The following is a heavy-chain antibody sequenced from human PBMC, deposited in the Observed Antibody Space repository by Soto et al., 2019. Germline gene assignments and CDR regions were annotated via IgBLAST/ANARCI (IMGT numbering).Heavy chain of an antibody. J-gene: IGHJ4*02. CDR1: GFTFSSYS. CDR2: ISSSSTI. CDR3: ATVAVAGTGAIDY. D-gene: IGHD6-19*01. V-gene: IGHV3-48*02. Sequence: GGSLRLSCAASGFTFSSYSMNWVRQAPGKGLEWVSYISSSSTIYYADSVKGRFTISRDNAKNSLYLQMNSLRDEDTAVYYCATVAVAGTGAIDYWGQGTLVTVSS.